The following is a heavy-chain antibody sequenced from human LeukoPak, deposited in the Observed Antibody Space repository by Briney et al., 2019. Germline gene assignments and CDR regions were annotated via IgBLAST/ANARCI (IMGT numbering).Heavy chain of an antibody. D-gene: IGHD5-18*01. J-gene: IGHJ4*02. CDR3: ARAGGYSYGFDY. Sequence: GGSLRLSCAASGFTVSSNYMSWVRQAPGKGLKWVSVIYSGGSTCYADSVKGRFTISRDNSKNTLYLQMNSLRAEDTAVYYCARAGGYSYGFDYWGQGTLVTVSS. CDR2: IYSGGST. CDR1: GFTVSSNY. V-gene: IGHV3-53*01.